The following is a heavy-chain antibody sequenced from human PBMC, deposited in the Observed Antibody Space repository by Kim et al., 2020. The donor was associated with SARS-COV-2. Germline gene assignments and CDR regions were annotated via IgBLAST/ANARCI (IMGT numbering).Heavy chain of an antibody. Sequence: GGSLRLSCAASGFTFDDYAMHWVRQAPGKGLEWVSGISWNSGSIGYADSVKGRFTNSRDNAKNSLYLQMNSLRAEDTALYYCAKDLYYYQDAFDIWGQGTMVTVSS. D-gene: IGHD3-10*01. CDR1: GFTFDDYA. CDR3: AKDLYYYQDAFDI. V-gene: IGHV3-9*01. CDR2: ISWNSGSI. J-gene: IGHJ3*02.